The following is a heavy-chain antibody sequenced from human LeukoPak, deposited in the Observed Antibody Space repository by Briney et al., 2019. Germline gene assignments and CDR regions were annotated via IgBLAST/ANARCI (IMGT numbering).Heavy chain of an antibody. D-gene: IGHD6-19*01. V-gene: IGHV3-33*06. CDR1: GFTFSSYG. Sequence: PGGSLRLSCAAAGFTFSSYGMHWVRQAPGKGLEWVAVIWYDGSNKYYADSVKGRFTISRDNSKNTLYLQMSSLRAEDTAVYYCAKGAGSGWLRMAFDIWGQGTMVTVSS. CDR3: AKGAGSGWLRMAFDI. J-gene: IGHJ3*02. CDR2: IWYDGSNK.